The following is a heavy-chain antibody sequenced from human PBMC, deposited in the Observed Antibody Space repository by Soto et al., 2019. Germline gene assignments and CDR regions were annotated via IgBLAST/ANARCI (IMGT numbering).Heavy chain of an antibody. Sequence: RLSCAASGFTFSSYEMNWVRQAPGKGLEWVSYISSSGSTIYYADSVKGRFTISRDNAKNSLYLQMNSLRAEDTAVYYCARESEDLTSNFDYWGQGTLVTVSS. V-gene: IGHV3-48*03. CDR3: ARESEDLTSNFDY. J-gene: IGHJ4*02. CDR1: GFTFSSYE. CDR2: ISSSGSTI.